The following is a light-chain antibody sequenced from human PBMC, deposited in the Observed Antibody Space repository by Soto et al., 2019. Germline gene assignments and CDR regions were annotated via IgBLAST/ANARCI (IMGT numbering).Light chain of an antibody. J-gene: IGKJ3*01. Sequence: EIVLTQSPGTLSLSPGERATLSCRSSQSVTSNYLAWYQQKPGQAPRILIYGASSRVTGIPERFSGSGSGTDFTLTISRLEPEDFAVYYCQQYGRSPGLFTFGPGTKVHIK. CDR1: QSVTSNY. CDR3: QQYGRSPGLFT. V-gene: IGKV3-20*01. CDR2: GAS.